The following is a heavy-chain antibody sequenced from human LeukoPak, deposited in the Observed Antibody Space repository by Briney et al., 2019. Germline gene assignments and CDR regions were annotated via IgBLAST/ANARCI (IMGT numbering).Heavy chain of an antibody. V-gene: IGHV3-23*01. CDR1: GFTFSSYA. CDR3: ARDASDNYDSASRIHLDS. J-gene: IGHJ4*02. CDR2: ISGSGGST. Sequence: PGGSLRLSCAASGFTFSSYAMSWVRQAPGKGLEWVSAISGSGGSTYYADSVKGRFTISRDNSKNTLYLQMNSLRAEDTAVYYCARDASDNYDSASRIHLDSWGQGTLVTVSS. D-gene: IGHD3-16*01.